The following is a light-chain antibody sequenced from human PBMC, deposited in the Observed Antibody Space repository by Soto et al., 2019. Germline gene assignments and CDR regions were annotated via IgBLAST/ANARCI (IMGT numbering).Light chain of an antibody. CDR2: KAS. Sequence: DIQMTQSPSTLSASVGDRVTITCRASQSISGWLAWYQQKPGKAPNLLIHKASSLESGVPSRFSGSGSGTEFTLTISSLQSEDSAVYYCQQYNNWPPWTFGQGTKVDI. CDR1: QSISGW. CDR3: QQYNNWPPWT. V-gene: IGKV1-5*03. J-gene: IGKJ1*01.